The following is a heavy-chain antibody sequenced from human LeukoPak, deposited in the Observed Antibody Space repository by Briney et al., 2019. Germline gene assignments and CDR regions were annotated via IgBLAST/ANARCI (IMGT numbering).Heavy chain of an antibody. D-gene: IGHD3-10*01. CDR2: ISSSSSSI. Sequence: GGSLRLSCAASGFTFSSYSMNWVRQAPGKGLEWVSYISSSSSSIYYADSVKGRFTISRDNDKNSLYLQMNSLRAEDTAVYYCGARDGYYYGSGSSSDAFDIWGQGTMVSVSS. J-gene: IGHJ3*02. V-gene: IGHV3-48*04. CDR3: GARDGYYYGSGSSSDAFDI. CDR1: GFTFSSYS.